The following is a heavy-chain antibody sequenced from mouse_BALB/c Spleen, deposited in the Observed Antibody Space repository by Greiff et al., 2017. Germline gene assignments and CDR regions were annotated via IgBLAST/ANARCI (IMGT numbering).Heavy chain of an antibody. CDR1: GFTFSSYT. CDR3: TRDVEVRGGSWFAY. J-gene: IGHJ3*01. V-gene: IGHV5-6-4*01. Sequence: EVKLVESGGGLVKPGGSLKLSCAASGFTFSSYTMSWVRQTPEKRLEWVATISSGGGYTYYPDSVKGRFTISRDNAKNTLYLQMSSLKSEDTAMYYCTRDVEVRGGSWFAYWGQGTLVTVSA. CDR2: ISSGGGYT.